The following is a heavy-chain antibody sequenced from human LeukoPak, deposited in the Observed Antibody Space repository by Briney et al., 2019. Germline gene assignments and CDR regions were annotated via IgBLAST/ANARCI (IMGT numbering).Heavy chain of an antibody. CDR2: IYYRGRT. D-gene: IGHD2-15*01. CDR3: ARRGYCSGGSCYVSY. J-gene: IGHJ4*02. Sequence: SSETLSLTCTVSGDSISSSSYYWGWVRQPPGKGLEWIGSIYYRGRTYYNPSLKSRVTISVDTSKNQFSLKLNSVTAADTAVYYCARRGYCSGGSCYVSYWGQGTLVTVSS. V-gene: IGHV4-39*01. CDR1: GDSISSSSYY.